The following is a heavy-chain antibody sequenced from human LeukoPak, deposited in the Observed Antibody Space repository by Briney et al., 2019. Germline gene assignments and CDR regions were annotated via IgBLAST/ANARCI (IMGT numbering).Heavy chain of an antibody. CDR1: GDSISTNIYY. Sequence: SETLSLTCIVSGDSISTNIYYWGWIRQPPGKGLEWIGTSFNGGNTYYNPSLKSRVTIPIDASKNQFSLTLTSATAEDTAVYYCATTSGYRNYYYYYVDVWGPGTTVTVSS. D-gene: IGHD3-3*01. J-gene: IGHJ6*03. V-gene: IGHV4-39*01. CDR2: SFNGGNT. CDR3: ATTSGYRNYYYYYVDV.